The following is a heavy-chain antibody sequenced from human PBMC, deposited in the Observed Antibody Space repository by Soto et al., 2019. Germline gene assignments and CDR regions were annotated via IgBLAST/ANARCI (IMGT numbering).Heavy chain of an antibody. CDR2: MNPNSGNR. CDR1: GYSFTSYE. Sequence: QVQLVQSGAEVKKPGASVKVSCKASGYSFTSYEINWVRQATGQGPEWMGWMNPNSGNRGYAQKFQGRVTMTGNTSIRTAYMELSSLRFEDTAVYYCARGRRLIFGVVYYGMDVWGQGTTVTVSS. J-gene: IGHJ6*02. D-gene: IGHD3-3*01. V-gene: IGHV1-8*01. CDR3: ARGRRLIFGVVYYGMDV.